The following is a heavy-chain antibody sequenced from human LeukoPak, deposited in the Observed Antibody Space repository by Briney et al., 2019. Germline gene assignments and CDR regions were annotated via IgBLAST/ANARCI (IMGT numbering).Heavy chain of an antibody. CDR2: IYYSGGT. V-gene: IGHV4-31*03. D-gene: IGHD3-10*01. J-gene: IGHJ5*02. CDR3: ARGLVRGVIRFDP. CDR1: GGSISSGGYY. Sequence: SETLSLTCTVSGGSISSGGYYWSWIRQHPGKGLEWIGYIYYSGGTYYNPSLKSRVTISVDTSKNQFSLKLSSVTAADTAVYYCARGLVRGVIRFDPWGQGTLVTVSS.